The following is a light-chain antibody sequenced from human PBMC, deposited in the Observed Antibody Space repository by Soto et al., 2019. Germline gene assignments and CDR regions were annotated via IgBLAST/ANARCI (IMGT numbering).Light chain of an antibody. V-gene: IGKV3-20*01. Sequence: EIVLTQSPSTLSLSPGERATLSCGASQSVSKNYLAWYQQKPGHAPSLLIYGASNRATGIPDTLSGSGSGTDFTLTISRLEPEDFAVYYCQQYGSSVTFGQGTKVDIK. J-gene: IGKJ1*01. CDR3: QQYGSSVT. CDR1: QSVSKNY. CDR2: GAS.